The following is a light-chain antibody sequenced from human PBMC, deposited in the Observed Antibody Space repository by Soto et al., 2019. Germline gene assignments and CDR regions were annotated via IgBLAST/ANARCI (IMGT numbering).Light chain of an antibody. CDR2: GAS. V-gene: IGKV3-15*01. Sequence: EISMTQSPATLSVSLGERATLPCRASQRVSSKLVWDQQKPGQGPRLLICGASTRANGILARLSGSGSGAEFPLTISCLQFEDFAFSYCQHYITWFWTFGQGTKVEI. CDR3: QHYITWFWT. CDR1: QRVSSK. J-gene: IGKJ1*01.